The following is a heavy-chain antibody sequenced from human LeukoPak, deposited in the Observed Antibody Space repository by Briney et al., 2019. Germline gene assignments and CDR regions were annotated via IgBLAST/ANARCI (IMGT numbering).Heavy chain of an antibody. CDR2: IGSGGYR. D-gene: IGHD6-6*01. CDR1: GLTLSNYD. V-gene: IGHV3-23*01. Sequence: PGGSLRLSCVASGLTLSNYDTTWVRQAPGKGLEYVSSIGSGGYRFYGGPVKGRFSISRDNSQNTVYLQMNSLRGEDTAIYFCAKKLPDASSYFDFWGQGILVTVSS. CDR3: AKKLPDASSYFDF. J-gene: IGHJ4*02.